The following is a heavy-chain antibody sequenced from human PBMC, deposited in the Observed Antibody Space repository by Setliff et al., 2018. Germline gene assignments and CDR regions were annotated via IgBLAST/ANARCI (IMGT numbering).Heavy chain of an antibody. D-gene: IGHD3-9*01. CDR1: GASISDYY. J-gene: IGHJ4*01. V-gene: IGHV4-4*07. CDR3: ARERYFDWFFED. Sequence: SETLSLTCTVSGASISDYYWSWIRQPAGKKLEWIGRIHASGSPDYNPSFKSRVTISRDTSTNQFSLKLGSVTAADTAVYYCARERYFDWFFEDWGHGTLVTVSS. CDR2: IHASGSP.